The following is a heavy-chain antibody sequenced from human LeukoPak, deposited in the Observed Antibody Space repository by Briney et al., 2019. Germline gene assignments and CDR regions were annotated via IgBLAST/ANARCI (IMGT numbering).Heavy chain of an antibody. CDR2: ISAYNGNT. V-gene: IGHV1-18*01. CDR3: ARDPADGDYAPYYYGMDV. Sequence: ASVKVSCKASGYTFTSYGISWVRQAPGQGLEWMGWISAYNGNTNYAQKLQGRVTMTTDTSTSTAYMELRSLRSDDTAVYYCARDPADGDYAPYYYGMDVWGQGTTVTVSS. D-gene: IGHD4-17*01. CDR1: GYTFTSYG. J-gene: IGHJ6*02.